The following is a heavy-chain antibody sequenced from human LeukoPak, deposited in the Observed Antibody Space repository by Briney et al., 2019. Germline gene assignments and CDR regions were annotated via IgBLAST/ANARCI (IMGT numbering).Heavy chain of an antibody. CDR1: GFTPSSNW. D-gene: IGHD4-17*01. V-gene: IGHV3-74*03. Sequence: GGSLRLSCAASGFTPSSNWMYWVRQAPGKGLVWVSRINSDGSSSTYADSVKGRFTISRDDAKNTLYLQMHSLRAEDTAMYYCARGHYGDYFWGQGTQVTVSS. CDR3: ARGHYGDYF. CDR2: INSDGSSS. J-gene: IGHJ4*02.